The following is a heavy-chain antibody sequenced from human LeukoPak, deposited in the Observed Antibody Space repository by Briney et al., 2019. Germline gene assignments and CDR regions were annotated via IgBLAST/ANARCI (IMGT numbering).Heavy chain of an antibody. CDR2: IYYSGST. Sequence: SETLSLTCTVSGGSISSGDYYWGWIRQPPGKGLEWIGSIYYSGSTYYNPSLKSRVTISVDTSKNQFSLKLSSVTAADTAVYYCASLLKSHYYDSSGYYYGIDYWGQGTLVTVSS. CDR1: GGSISSGDYY. J-gene: IGHJ4*02. CDR3: ASLLKSHYYDSSGYYYGIDY. D-gene: IGHD3-22*01. V-gene: IGHV4-39*01.